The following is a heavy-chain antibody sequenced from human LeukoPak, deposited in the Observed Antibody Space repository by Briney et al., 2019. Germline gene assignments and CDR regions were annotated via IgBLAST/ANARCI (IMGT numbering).Heavy chain of an antibody. CDR2: IYYSGST. J-gene: IGHJ5*02. V-gene: IGHV4-59*01. CDR1: GGSISSYY. CDR3: ARDLGGYDYGGNWFDP. D-gene: IGHD4-23*01. Sequence: ASETLSLTCTVSGGSISSYYWSWIRQPPGKGLEWLGYIYYSGSTNYNPSLKSRVTISVDTSKNQFSLKLSSVTAADTAVYYCARDLGGYDYGGNWFDPWGQGTLVTVSS.